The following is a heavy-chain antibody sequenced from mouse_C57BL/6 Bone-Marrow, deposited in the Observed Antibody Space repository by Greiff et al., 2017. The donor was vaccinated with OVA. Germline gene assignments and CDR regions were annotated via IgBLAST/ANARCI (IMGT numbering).Heavy chain of an antibody. Sequence: VQLQQPGTELVKPGASVKLSCKASGYTFTSYWMHWVKQRPGQGLEWIGNINPSNGGTNYNEKFKSKATLTVDKSSSTAYMQLSSLTSEDSAVYYCARDSVWLRRDYYAMDYWGQGTSVTVSS. CDR2: INPSNGGT. CDR1: GYTFTSYW. D-gene: IGHD2-2*01. V-gene: IGHV1-53*01. J-gene: IGHJ4*01. CDR3: ARDSVWLRRDYYAMDY.